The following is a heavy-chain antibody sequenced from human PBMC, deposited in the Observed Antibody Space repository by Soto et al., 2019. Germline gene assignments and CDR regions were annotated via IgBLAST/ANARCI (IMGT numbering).Heavy chain of an antibody. J-gene: IGHJ5*02. CDR2: IHHSGST. V-gene: IGHV4-34*01. CDR3: ARVADTTGLHRIAAAGTSWFDP. CDR1: GGSFDGYY. D-gene: IGHD6-13*01. Sequence: PSETLSLTCALYGGSFDGYYWSWIRQSPGKGLEWIGEIHHSGSTKYNPSLKSRVSLSVDTSTKQFSLKMTSMTAADRGVYYCARVADTTGLHRIAAAGTSWFDPWGQGTLVTVSS.